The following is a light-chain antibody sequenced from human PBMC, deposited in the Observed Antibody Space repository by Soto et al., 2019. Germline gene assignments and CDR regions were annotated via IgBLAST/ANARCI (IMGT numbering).Light chain of an antibody. Sequence: EIVLTQSPATLPLSPGERATLFCRASQSVSSYLAWYQQKPGQAPRLLIYDASNRATAIPARFSGSGSGTDFTLTISSLEPEDFTVYYCPQRRNWPLTFGGGTKVEI. CDR2: DAS. CDR3: PQRRNWPLT. CDR1: QSVSSY. J-gene: IGKJ4*01. V-gene: IGKV3-11*01.